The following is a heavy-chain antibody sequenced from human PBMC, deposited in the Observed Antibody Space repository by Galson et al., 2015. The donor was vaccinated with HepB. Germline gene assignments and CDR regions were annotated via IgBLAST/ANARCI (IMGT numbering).Heavy chain of an antibody. J-gene: IGHJ5*02. V-gene: IGHV1-69*04. CDR1: GGTFSSYA. CDR3: ARDIWDIVVVPAAHSSDWFDP. D-gene: IGHD2-2*01. Sequence: SVKVSCKASGGTFSSYAISWVRQAPGQGLEWMGRIIPILGIANYAQKFQGRVTITADKSTSTAYMELSSLRSEDTAVYYCARDIWDIVVVPAAHSSDWFDPWGQGTLVTVSS. CDR2: IIPILGIA.